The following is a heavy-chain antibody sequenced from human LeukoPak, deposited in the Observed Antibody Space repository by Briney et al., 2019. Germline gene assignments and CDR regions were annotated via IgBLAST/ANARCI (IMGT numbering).Heavy chain of an antibody. V-gene: IGHV4-38-2*02. CDR1: GFTVSSNY. D-gene: IGHD1-26*01. CDR3: ARDQGGATRAANFVDY. Sequence: TGGSLRLSRAASGFTVSSNYMSWVRQAPGKGLEWIGSIYHSGSTYYNPSLKSRVTISVDTSKNQFSLKLSSVTAADTAVYYCARDQGGATRAANFVDYWGQGTLVTVSS. J-gene: IGHJ4*02. CDR2: IYHSGST.